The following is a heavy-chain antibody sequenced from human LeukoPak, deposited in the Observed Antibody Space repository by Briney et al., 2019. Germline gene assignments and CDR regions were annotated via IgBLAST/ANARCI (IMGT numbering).Heavy chain of an antibody. J-gene: IGHJ5*02. CDR2: TSVNNGNT. V-gene: IGHV1-18*01. Sequence: ASVKVSCKASGYIFTSYGISWARRAPGQGLDWMGWTSVNNGNTNYPQRLQGRVTMTTDTSTTTAYMELRSLRSDDTAVYYCARDINGYYYDSHGYYPTDLWGQGTLVTVSS. CDR3: ARDINGYYYDSHGYYPTDL. D-gene: IGHD3-22*01. CDR1: GYIFTSYG.